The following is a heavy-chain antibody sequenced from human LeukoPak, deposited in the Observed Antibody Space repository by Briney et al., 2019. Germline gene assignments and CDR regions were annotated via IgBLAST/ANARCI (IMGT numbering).Heavy chain of an antibody. CDR2: IYSGGDT. CDR3: AGRSTVTRDLDI. J-gene: IGHJ3*02. Sequence: GGSLRLSCAASGFTVSTNYMIWVRQAPGKGLGWVSVIYSGGDTYYADSVKGRFTISRDNSKNTVYFQLNSLRAEDTAVYYCAGRSTVTRDLDIWGQGTMVTVSS. CDR1: GFTVSTNY. V-gene: IGHV3-66*04. D-gene: IGHD4-17*01.